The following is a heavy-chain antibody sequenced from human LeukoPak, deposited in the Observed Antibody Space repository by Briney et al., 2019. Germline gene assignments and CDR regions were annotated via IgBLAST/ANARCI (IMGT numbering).Heavy chain of an antibody. V-gene: IGHV4-31*03. Sequence: SETLSLTCTVSGGSISSGGYYWSWIRQHPGKGLEWIEYIYYSGSTYYNPSLKSRVTISVDTSKNQFSLKLSSVTAADTAVYYCARGEADTIFGVVILDAFDIWGQGTMVTVSS. J-gene: IGHJ3*02. CDR3: ARGEADTIFGVVILDAFDI. CDR2: IYYSGST. CDR1: GGSISSGGYY. D-gene: IGHD3-3*01.